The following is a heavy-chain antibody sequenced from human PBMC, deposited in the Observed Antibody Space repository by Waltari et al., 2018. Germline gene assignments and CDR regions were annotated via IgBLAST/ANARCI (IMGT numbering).Heavy chain of an antibody. D-gene: IGHD3-22*01. CDR2: IYYSGST. CDR3: ASREYYYDSSGYLFDY. CDR1: GGSISSSSYY. Sequence: QLQLQESGPGLVKPSETLSLTCTVSGGSISSSSYYWGWIRQPPGKGLEWIGSIYYSGSTYYNQSLKSRVTISVDTSKNQFSLKLSSVTAADTAVYYCASREYYYDSSGYLFDYWGQGTLVTVSS. V-gene: IGHV4-39*01. J-gene: IGHJ4*02.